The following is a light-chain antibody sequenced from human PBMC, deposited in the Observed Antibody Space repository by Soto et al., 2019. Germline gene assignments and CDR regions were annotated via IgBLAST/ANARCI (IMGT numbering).Light chain of an antibody. V-gene: IGLV2-14*03. CDR1: SSDVGGYNY. CDR3: SSYTTSSTLV. J-gene: IGLJ3*02. Sequence: QSALTQPASMSGSPGQSITISCTGTSSDVGGYNYVSWYQRHPGKAPKLMIYDVNNRPSGVSNRFSGSKSGNTASLTISGLQAEDEAHYYCSSYTTSSTLVFGGGTKLTV. CDR2: DVN.